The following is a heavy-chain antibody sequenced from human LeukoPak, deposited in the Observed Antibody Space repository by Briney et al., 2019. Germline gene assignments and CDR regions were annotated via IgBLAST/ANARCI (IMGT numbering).Heavy chain of an antibody. Sequence: SETLSLTCTVSGGSISSYYWSWIRQPPGKGLEWIGYVYYSVSTNYNPSLKSRATISVDTSKNQFSLRLSSVTAADTAVYYCARFSGSKGAFDYWGQGTLVTVSS. CDR3: ARFSGSKGAFDY. CDR1: GGSISSYY. CDR2: VYYSVST. V-gene: IGHV4-59*01. D-gene: IGHD1-26*01. J-gene: IGHJ4*02.